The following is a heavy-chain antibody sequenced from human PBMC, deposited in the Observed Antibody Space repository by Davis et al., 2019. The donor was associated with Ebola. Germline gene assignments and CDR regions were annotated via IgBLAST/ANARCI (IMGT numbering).Heavy chain of an antibody. Sequence: GGSLRLSCAASGFTFSSYAMSWVRQAPGKGLEWVSAISGSGGSTYYADSVKGRFTISRDNSKNTLYLQMNSLRAEDTAVYYCAKIALFYSGSYYSVDYWGQGTLVTVSS. J-gene: IGHJ4*02. V-gene: IGHV3-23*01. CDR3: AKIALFYSGSYYSVDY. CDR2: ISGSGGST. D-gene: IGHD1-26*01. CDR1: GFTFSSYA.